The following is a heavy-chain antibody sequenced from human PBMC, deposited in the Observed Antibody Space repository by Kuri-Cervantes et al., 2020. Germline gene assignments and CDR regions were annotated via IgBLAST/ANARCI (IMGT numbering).Heavy chain of an antibody. CDR3: AKDHGSGWYPDY. CDR1: GFTFSNYW. CDR2: IYSGGST. J-gene: IGHJ4*02. V-gene: IGHV3-66*02. Sequence: GESLKISCAASGFTFSNYWMSWVRQAPGKGLEWVSVIYSGGSTYYADSVKGRFTISRDNSKNTLYLQMNSLRAEDTAVYYCAKDHGSGWYPDYWGQGTLVTVSS. D-gene: IGHD6-19*01.